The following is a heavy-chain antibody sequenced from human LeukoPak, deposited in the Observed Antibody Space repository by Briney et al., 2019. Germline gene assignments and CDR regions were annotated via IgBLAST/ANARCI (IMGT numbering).Heavy chain of an antibody. CDR1: GYTFTSYA. J-gene: IGHJ6*02. V-gene: IGHV7-4-1*02. CDR3: ASMSYQYYDFWSDYGMGV. Sequence: GASVKVSCKASGYTFTSYAMNWVRQAPGQGLEWMGWINTNTGNPTYAQGFTGRFVFSLDTSVTTAYLQISSLKAEDSAVYYCASMSYQYYDFWSDYGMGVWGQGTTVTVSS. CDR2: INTNTGNP. D-gene: IGHD3-3*01.